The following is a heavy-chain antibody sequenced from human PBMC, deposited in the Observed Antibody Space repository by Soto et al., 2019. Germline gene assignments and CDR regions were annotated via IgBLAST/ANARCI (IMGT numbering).Heavy chain of an antibody. J-gene: IGHJ6*02. CDR1: GGSISSGGYY. V-gene: IGHV4-31*03. Sequence: QVQLQESGPGLVKPSQTLSLTCTVSGGSISSGGYYWSWIRQRPGKGLEWIGYIYYSGSTYYNPSLKSRVTISVDTSKNQFSLKLSSVTAADTAVYYCAREKGLLWFGELSTTYGMDVWGQGTTVTVSS. D-gene: IGHD3-10*01. CDR2: IYYSGST. CDR3: AREKGLLWFGELSTTYGMDV.